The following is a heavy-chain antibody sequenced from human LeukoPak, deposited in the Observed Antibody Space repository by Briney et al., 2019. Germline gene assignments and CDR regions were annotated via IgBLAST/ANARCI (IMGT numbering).Heavy chain of an antibody. CDR2: ISYDGSNK. CDR3: ARGSYDILTFRHY. CDR1: GFTFSSYA. Sequence: RSLRLSCAASGFTFSSYAMHWVRQAPGKGLEWVAVISYDGSNKYYADSVKGRFTISRDNSKNTLYLQMNSLRAEDTAVYYCARGSYDILTFRHYWGQGTLVTVSS. V-gene: IGHV3-30*04. J-gene: IGHJ4*02. D-gene: IGHD3-9*01.